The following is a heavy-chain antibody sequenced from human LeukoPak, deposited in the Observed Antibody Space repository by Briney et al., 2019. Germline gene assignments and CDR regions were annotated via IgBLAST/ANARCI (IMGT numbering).Heavy chain of an antibody. Sequence: PSETLSLTCTVSGGSISSSSYYWSWIRQPPGKGLEWIGYIYYSGSTNYNPSLKSRVTISVDTSKNQFSLKLSSVTAADTAVYYSARGPHFTMIVGAFAFDIWGQGTMVTVSS. CDR3: ARGPHFTMIVGAFAFDI. V-gene: IGHV4-61*01. CDR2: IYYSGST. D-gene: IGHD3-22*01. CDR1: GGSISSSSYY. J-gene: IGHJ3*02.